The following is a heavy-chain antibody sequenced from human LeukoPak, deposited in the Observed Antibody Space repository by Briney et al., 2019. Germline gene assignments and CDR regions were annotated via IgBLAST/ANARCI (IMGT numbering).Heavy chain of an antibody. CDR3: ARNSPWIGRYFGL. V-gene: IGHV4-39*01. CDR2: IYYSGST. J-gene: IGHJ2*01. D-gene: IGHD5-12*01. Sequence: PSETLSLTCTVSGGSISSSSYYWGWIRQPPGKGLEWIGSIYYSGSTYYNPSLQSRVTISVDTSKNQFSLKLSSVTAADTAVYYCARNSPWIGRYFGLWGRGTLVTVSS. CDR1: GGSISSSSYY.